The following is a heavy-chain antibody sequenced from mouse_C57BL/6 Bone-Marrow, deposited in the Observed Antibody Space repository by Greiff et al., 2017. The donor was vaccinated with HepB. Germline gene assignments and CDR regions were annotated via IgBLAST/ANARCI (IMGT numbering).Heavy chain of an antibody. CDR1: GYTFTSYT. Sequence: QVQLQQSGAELARPGASVKMSCKASGYTFTSYTMHWVKQRPGQGLEWIGYINPSSGYTKYNQKFKDKATLTADKSSSTAYMQLSSLTSEDSAVYYGASTAQATDYAMAYWGQGTSVTVSS. CDR3: ASTAQATDYAMAY. CDR2: INPSSGYT. D-gene: IGHD3-2*02. J-gene: IGHJ4*01. V-gene: IGHV1-4*01.